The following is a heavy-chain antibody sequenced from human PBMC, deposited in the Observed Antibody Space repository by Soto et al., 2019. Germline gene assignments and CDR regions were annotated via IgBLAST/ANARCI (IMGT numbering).Heavy chain of an antibody. V-gene: IGHV1-69*02. D-gene: IGHD6-13*01. CDR1: GGTFSSYT. CDR3: ASTPRIAAASTNYCYGMDV. Sequence: QVQLVQSGAEVKKPGSSVKVSCKASGGTFSSYTISWVRQAPGQGLEWMGRIIPILGIANYAQKFQGRVTITADKSPSTAYMELSSLRSEDTAVYYCASTPRIAAASTNYCYGMDVWGQGTTVTVSS. J-gene: IGHJ6*02. CDR2: IIPILGIA.